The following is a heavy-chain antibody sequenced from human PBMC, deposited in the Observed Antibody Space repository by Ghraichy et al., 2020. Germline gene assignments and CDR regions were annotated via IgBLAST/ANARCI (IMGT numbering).Heavy chain of an antibody. Sequence: SETLSLTCAVYGGSFSGYYWSWIRQPPGKGLEWIGEINHSGSTNYNPSLKSRVTISVDTSKNQFSLKLSSVTAADTAVYYYARGSGHYYYYWGQGTLVTVSS. J-gene: IGHJ4*02. CDR1: GGSFSGYY. CDR2: INHSGST. V-gene: IGHV4-34*01. CDR3: ARGSGHYYYY. D-gene: IGHD3-3*01.